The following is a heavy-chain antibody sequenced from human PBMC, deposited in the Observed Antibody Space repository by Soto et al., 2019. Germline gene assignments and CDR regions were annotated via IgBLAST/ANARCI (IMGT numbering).Heavy chain of an antibody. CDR1: GDSMTSGDYS. Sequence: QLQLQESGSRLVKSSQTLSLTCTVSGDSMTSGDYSWSWIRQPPGKGLEWLGYIYRTGNTHYSPSLKSRVSISQDRSKNQFSLELTSVTAADTAVYYCVRGDYQYSLDYWGQVTLVTVSS. D-gene: IGHD2-2*01. CDR2: IYRTGNT. V-gene: IGHV4-30-2*01. CDR3: VRGDYQYSLDY. J-gene: IGHJ4*02.